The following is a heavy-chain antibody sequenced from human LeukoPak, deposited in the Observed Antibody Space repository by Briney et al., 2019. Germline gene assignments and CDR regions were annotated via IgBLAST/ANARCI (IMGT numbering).Heavy chain of an antibody. CDR3: ARDPGYYGSGTRGAFDI. CDR2: IYTSGST. V-gene: IGHV4-4*07. J-gene: IGHJ3*02. Sequence: SETLSLTCAVYGGSFSGHYWSWIRQPAGKGLEWIGRIYTSGSTNYNPSLKSRVTMSVDTSKNQFSLKLSSVTAADTAVYYCARDPGYYGSGTRGAFDIWGQGTMVTVSS. CDR1: GGSFSGHY. D-gene: IGHD3-10*01.